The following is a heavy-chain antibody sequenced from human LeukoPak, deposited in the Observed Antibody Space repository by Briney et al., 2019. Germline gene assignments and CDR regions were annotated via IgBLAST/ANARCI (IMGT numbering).Heavy chain of an antibody. CDR2: ISGSGGST. D-gene: IGHD3-22*01. J-gene: IGHJ4*02. CDR3: AKDAALYYDSRGEDY. Sequence: SGGSLRLSCAASGFTFSSYDMSWVRQAPGKGLEWVSAISGSGGSTYYADSVKGRFTISRDNSKNTLYLQMNSLRAEDTAVYYCAKDAALYYDSRGEDYWGQGTLVTVSS. V-gene: IGHV3-23*01. CDR1: GFTFSSYD.